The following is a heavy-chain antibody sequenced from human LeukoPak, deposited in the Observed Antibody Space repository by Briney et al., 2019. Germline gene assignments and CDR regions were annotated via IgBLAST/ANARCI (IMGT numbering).Heavy chain of an antibody. D-gene: IGHD6-19*01. CDR1: GGSISSYY. CDR2: IYTGGST. V-gene: IGHV4-4*07. CDR3: AAESERWLLRS. J-gene: IGHJ4*02. Sequence: PSETLSLTCTVSGGSISSYYWSWIRQPAGKGLEWIGRIYTGGSTSYNPSLKSRVTMSVDTSKNQFSLKLSSVTTADTAIYYCAAESERWLLRSWGQGTLVTVSS.